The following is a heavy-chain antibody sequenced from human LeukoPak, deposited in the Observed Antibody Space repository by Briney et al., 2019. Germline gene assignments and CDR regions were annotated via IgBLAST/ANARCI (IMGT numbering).Heavy chain of an antibody. J-gene: IGHJ6*03. CDR2: IYSSGST. Sequence: PSQTLSLTCTVSGGSISSGNYYWSWIRQPAGKGPEWIGRIYSSGSTNYNPSLKSRVTISVDTSKNQFSLKLSSMTAADTAVYYCARIVVPAANYYYYYMDVWGKGTTVTVSS. CDR1: GGSISSGNYY. V-gene: IGHV4-61*02. D-gene: IGHD2-2*01. CDR3: ARIVVPAANYYYYYMDV.